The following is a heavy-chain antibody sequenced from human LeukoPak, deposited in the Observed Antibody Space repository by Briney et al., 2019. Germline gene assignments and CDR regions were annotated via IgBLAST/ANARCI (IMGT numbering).Heavy chain of an antibody. J-gene: IGHJ3*02. V-gene: IGHV4-39*07. CDR3: ARLKDYDSSGNDAFDI. Sequence: SETLSLTCTVSGASISSSTYYWGWIRQPPGKGLEWIGSNTYYNPSLKSRVTISVDTSKNQFSLKLSSVTAADTAVYYCARLKDYDSSGNDAFDIWGQGTMVTVSS. D-gene: IGHD3-22*01. CDR2: NT. CDR1: GASISSSTYY.